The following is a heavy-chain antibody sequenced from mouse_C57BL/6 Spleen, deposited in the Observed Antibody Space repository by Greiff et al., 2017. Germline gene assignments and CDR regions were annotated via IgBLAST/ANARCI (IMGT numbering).Heavy chain of an antibody. D-gene: IGHD4-1*01. Sequence: QVQLKQSGPELVKPGASVKISCKASGYAFSSSWMNWVKQRPGKGLEWIGRIYPGDGDTNYNGKFKGKATLTADKPSSTAYMQLSSLTSEDSAVYFCARGLGRGDYWGQGTSVTVSS. CDR3: ARGLGRGDY. V-gene: IGHV1-82*01. CDR2: IYPGDGDT. CDR1: GYAFSSSW. J-gene: IGHJ4*01.